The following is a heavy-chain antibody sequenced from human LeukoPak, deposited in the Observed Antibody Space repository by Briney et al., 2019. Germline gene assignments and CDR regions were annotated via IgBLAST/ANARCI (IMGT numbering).Heavy chain of an antibody. J-gene: IGHJ6*03. CDR2: IIPIFGTA. D-gene: IGHD2-2*01. CDR1: GGTFSIYA. CDR3: ARGVGLGHQLLYYYYYYMDV. Sequence: SVKVSCKASGGTFSIYAISWVRQAPGQGLEWMGGIIPIFGTANYAQKFQGRVTITADESTSTAYMELIRLRSEDTAVYYCARGVGLGHQLLYYYYYYMDVWGKGTTVTVSS. V-gene: IGHV1-69*13.